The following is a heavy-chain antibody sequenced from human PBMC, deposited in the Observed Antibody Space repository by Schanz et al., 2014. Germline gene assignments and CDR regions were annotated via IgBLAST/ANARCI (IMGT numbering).Heavy chain of an antibody. V-gene: IGHV3-66*04. Sequence: EGQLLESGGGLIQPGGSLGLSCVVSGFTVSSDHMSWVRQAPGKGLEWVSVIYSGIGAYYADSVKDRFTVSRDNSKNTVYLQMNRLRAEDTAVYYCARPRFDYGEVDYWGQGTLVTVSS. J-gene: IGHJ4*02. D-gene: IGHD4-17*01. CDR1: GFTVSSDH. CDR3: ARPRFDYGEVDY. CDR2: IYSGIGA.